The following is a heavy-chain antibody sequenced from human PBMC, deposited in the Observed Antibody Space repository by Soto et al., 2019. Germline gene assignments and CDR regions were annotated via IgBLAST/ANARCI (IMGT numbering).Heavy chain of an antibody. CDR1: GGSISGGVGGLYY. D-gene: IGHD4-17*01. CDR3: AREVIPLTTDWYFDL. J-gene: IGHJ2*01. CDR2: IYDSGST. V-gene: IGHV4-30-4*01. Sequence: QLQLRESGPGLVKPSETLSLTCTVSGGSISGGVGGLYYWSWIRQPPGQGLEWIGYIYDSGSTYYDPSLRSRVTITVDTSKTQFSLRLSSVTAADTAVYYCAREVIPLTTDWYFDLWGRGTLVTVSS.